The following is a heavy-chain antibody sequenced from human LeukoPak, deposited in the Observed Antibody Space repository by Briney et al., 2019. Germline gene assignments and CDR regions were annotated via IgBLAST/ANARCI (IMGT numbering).Heavy chain of an antibody. V-gene: IGHV4-61*01. CDR2: IYYSGST. CDR3: ARGKYCSGGSCYWFDP. J-gene: IGHJ5*02. Sequence: SETLSLTCTVSGGSVSSGSYYWSWIRQPPGKGLEWYVYIYYSGSTNYNPSLKRRVTISVYTSKNQFSLKLSAVTAADAAVYYCARGKYCSGGSCYWFDPWGQGTLVTVSS. D-gene: IGHD2-15*01. CDR1: GGSVSSGSYY.